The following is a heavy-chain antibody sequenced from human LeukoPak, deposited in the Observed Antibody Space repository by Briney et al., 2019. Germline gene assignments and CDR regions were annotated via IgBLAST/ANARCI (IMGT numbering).Heavy chain of an antibody. CDR2: INPNSGGT. V-gene: IGHV1-2*02. Sequence: ASVKVSCKASGYTFTGYYMHWVRQAPGQGLEWMGWINPNSGGTNYAQKFQGRVTMTRDTSISTAYMELSRLRSDDTAVYYCARAPGKTYKGDFDYWGQGTLVTVSS. D-gene: IGHD5-24*01. CDR3: ARAPGKTYKGDFDY. J-gene: IGHJ4*02. CDR1: GYTFTGYY.